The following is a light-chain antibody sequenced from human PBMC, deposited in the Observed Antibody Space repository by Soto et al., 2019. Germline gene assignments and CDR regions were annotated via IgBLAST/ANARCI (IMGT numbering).Light chain of an antibody. V-gene: IGKV2-28*01. CDR2: LGS. Sequence: EIVMTQSPLSLPVTPGEPASISCRSSQSLLHSNGYNYLDWYLQKPGQSPQLLIYLGSNRASGVPHRFSGSGSGTDFTLKISRVEAEDVGVYYCMQALQTPRTFGQGTKVEIK. CDR3: MQALQTPRT. J-gene: IGKJ1*01. CDR1: QSLLHSNGYNY.